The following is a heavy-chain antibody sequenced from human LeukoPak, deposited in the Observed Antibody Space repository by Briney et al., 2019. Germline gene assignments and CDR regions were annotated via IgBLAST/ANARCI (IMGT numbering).Heavy chain of an antibody. V-gene: IGHV4-4*07. Sequence: SETLSLTXTVSGGSISSYYWSWIRQPAGKGLEWIGRIYTSGSTNYNPSLKSRVTMSVDTSKNQFSLKLSSVTAADTAVYYCARVGQWLVQPYFDYWGQGTLVTVSS. CDR2: IYTSGST. J-gene: IGHJ4*02. CDR3: ARVGQWLVQPYFDY. CDR1: GGSISSYY. D-gene: IGHD6-19*01.